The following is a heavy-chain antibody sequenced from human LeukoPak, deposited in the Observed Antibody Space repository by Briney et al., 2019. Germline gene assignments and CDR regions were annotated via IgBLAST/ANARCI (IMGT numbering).Heavy chain of an antibody. V-gene: IGHV3-30*03. CDR2: ISYDGSNK. CDR1: GFTFSSYG. Sequence: GGSLRLSCAASGFTFSSYGMHWVRQAPGKGLEWVAVISYDGSNKYYADSVKGRFTISRDNSKNTLYLQMNSLRAEDTAFYYCAINGGGDSGYGNFDYWGQGTLVTVSS. CDR3: AINGGGDSGYGNFDY. J-gene: IGHJ4*02. D-gene: IGHD5-12*01.